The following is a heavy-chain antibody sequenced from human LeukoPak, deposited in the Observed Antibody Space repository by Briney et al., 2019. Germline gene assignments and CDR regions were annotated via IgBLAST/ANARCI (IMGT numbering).Heavy chain of an antibody. CDR3: TRDTDFGSPTNYFDH. Sequence: AESLTLSCAASAFTFDDYAMHWVRHAPGEGMEWVSLISWEGQTTYYAGSVRGRFTVSRDNSKNSLFLEMKSLTTDDTAFYYCTRDTDFGSPTNYFDHWGQGTLVSVSS. CDR1: AFTFDDYA. CDR2: ISWEGQTT. D-gene: IGHD3-10*01. J-gene: IGHJ4*02. V-gene: IGHV3-43*01.